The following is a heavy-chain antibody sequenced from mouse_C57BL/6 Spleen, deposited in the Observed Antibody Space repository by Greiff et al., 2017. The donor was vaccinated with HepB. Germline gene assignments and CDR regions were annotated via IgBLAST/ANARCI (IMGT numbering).Heavy chain of an antibody. J-gene: IGHJ2*02. CDR2: IDPETGGT. CDR3: TREVGYFDY. D-gene: IGHD1-1*01. CDR1: GYTFTDYE. Sequence: QVQLQQPGAELVKPGASVKLSCKASGYTFTDYEMHWVKQTPVHGLEWIGAIDPETGGTAYNQKFKGKAILTADKSSSTAYMELRSLTSEDSAVYYCTREVGYFDYWGQGTSLTVSS. V-gene: IGHV1-15*01.